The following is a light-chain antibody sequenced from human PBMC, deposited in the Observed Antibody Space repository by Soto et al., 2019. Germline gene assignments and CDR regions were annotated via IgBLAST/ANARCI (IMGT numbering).Light chain of an antibody. Sequence: EIVMTQSPATLSVSPGKRATLSCRASQSVSSNLAWYQQKPGQAPRLLIYGASTRATGFPARFSGSGSGTEFTLTISSLQSEDFAVYYCQQYNNWPRTFGQGTKVEIK. CDR2: GAS. CDR1: QSVSSN. CDR3: QQYNNWPRT. V-gene: IGKV3-15*01. J-gene: IGKJ1*01.